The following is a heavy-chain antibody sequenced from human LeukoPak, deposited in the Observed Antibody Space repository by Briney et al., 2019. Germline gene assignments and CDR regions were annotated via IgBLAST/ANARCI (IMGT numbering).Heavy chain of an antibody. V-gene: IGHV1-18*01. J-gene: IGHJ5*02. D-gene: IGHD2-15*01. Sequence: ASVKVSCKASGYTFNTYGITWVRQAPGQGLEWMGWISGYNGKTKYAQNLPDRVTMTTDTSTTTDYLELRSLRSDDTAVYYCARAGAVVDNWFDPWGQGTLVTVSS. CDR1: GYTFNTYG. CDR3: ARAGAVVDNWFDP. CDR2: ISGYNGKT.